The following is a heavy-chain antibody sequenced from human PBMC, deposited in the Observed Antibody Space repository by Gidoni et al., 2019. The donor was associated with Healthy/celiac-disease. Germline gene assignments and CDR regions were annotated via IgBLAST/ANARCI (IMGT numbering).Heavy chain of an antibody. V-gene: IGHV1-69*01. CDR2: IIPIFGTA. CDR3: EGYCSSTSCDTSFDY. D-gene: IGHD2-2*02. Sequence: QVQLVQSGAEVQKPGSSVKVSCKASGGTFSRYAISWVRQAPGQGLEWMGGIIPIFGTANYAQKFQGRVTITADESTSTAYMELSSLRSEDTAVYYCEGYCSSTSCDTSFDYWGQGTLVTVSS. J-gene: IGHJ4*02. CDR1: GGTFSRYA.